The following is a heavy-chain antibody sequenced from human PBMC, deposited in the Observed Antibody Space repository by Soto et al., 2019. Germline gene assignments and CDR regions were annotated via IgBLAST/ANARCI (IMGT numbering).Heavy chain of an antibody. Sequence: QVQLVQSGAEVKKPGASVKVSCKASGYTFTSYDFNWVRQATGQGLEWMGWMNPNSGNTGYAQKFQGRVTMTRNTSISTAYMELSSLRSEDTAVYYCARRGLCSSSTFRYFYYGMDAWGQGTTVTVSS. CDR2: MNPNSGNT. V-gene: IGHV1-8*01. CDR3: ARRGLCSSSTFRYFYYGMDA. D-gene: IGHD6-6*01. CDR1: GYTFTSYD. J-gene: IGHJ6*02.